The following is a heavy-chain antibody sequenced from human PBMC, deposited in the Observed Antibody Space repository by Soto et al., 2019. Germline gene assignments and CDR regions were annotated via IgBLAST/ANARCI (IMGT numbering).Heavy chain of an antibody. D-gene: IGHD6-6*01. Sequence: PGGSLRLSCAASGFTFDDYAMHWARQAPGKGLEWVSGVNWKGASIAYADSVKGRFTISRDNVKNFVYLQMNSLKTEDTALYYCTKDRAARLDVFGIWGQGTMVTVSS. J-gene: IGHJ3*02. V-gene: IGHV3-9*01. CDR1: GFTFDDYA. CDR3: TKDRAARLDVFGI. CDR2: VNWKGASI.